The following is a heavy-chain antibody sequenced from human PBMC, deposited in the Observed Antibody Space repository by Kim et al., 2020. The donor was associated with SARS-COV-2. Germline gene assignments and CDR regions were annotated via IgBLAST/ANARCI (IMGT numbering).Heavy chain of an antibody. Sequence: SETLSLTCTVSGGSLTSYYWSWIRQPPGKGLEWIGYVYYSGSTDYNPSLKSRATISLDTSKNQFSLRLSSVTAADTAVYFCARDNGIAAAGAYYYYPMDV. V-gene: IGHV4-59*01. CDR3: ARDNGIAAAGAYYYYPMDV. CDR2: VYYSGST. CDR1: GGSLTSYY. J-gene: IGHJ6*01. D-gene: IGHD6-13*01.